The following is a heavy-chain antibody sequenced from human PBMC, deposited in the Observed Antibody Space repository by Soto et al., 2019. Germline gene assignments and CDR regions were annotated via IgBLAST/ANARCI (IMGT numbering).Heavy chain of an antibody. D-gene: IGHD3-3*01. CDR2: ISSGGENT. CDR3: AKGKMGISIYGVMAPNGLDV. CDR1: GFSFSTYD. V-gene: IGHV3-23*01. Sequence: LRLSCAASGFSFSTYDMTWVRQGPGKGLTWVSSISSGGENTYTADSVKGRFTISRDNSKTTMYLQMSSLRVEDTGVYFCAKGKMGISIYGVMAPNGLDVWGQGTTVTVSS. J-gene: IGHJ6*02.